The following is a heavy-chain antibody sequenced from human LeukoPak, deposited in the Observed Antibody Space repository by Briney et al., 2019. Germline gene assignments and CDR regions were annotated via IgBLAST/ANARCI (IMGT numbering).Heavy chain of an antibody. V-gene: IGHV4-34*01. J-gene: IGHJ4*02. CDR1: GGSFSGYY. Sequence: SETPSLTCAVYGGSFSGYYWSWIRQPPGKGLEWIGEINHSGSTNYNPSLKSRVTISVDTSKNQFSLKLSSVTAADTAVYYCARGQRRRYCSSTSCYAYDYWGQGTLVTVSS. CDR2: INHSGST. D-gene: IGHD2-2*01. CDR3: ARGQRRRYCSSTSCYAYDY.